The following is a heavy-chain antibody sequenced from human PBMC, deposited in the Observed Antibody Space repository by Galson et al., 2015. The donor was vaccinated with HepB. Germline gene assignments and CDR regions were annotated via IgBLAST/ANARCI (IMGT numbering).Heavy chain of an antibody. D-gene: IGHD3-10*01. CDR2: TYYRSKWYS. J-gene: IGHJ6*02. CDR1: GDSVSRDTVG. V-gene: IGHV6-1*01. Sequence: CAISGDSVSRDTVGWNWIRQSPSRGLEWLGRTYYRSKWYSDYAISVKSRIIINADSSTNQFFLQLSSVTPEDTAVYYCTGVAHLGRGMNVWGQGTTVTV. CDR3: TGVAHLGRGMNV.